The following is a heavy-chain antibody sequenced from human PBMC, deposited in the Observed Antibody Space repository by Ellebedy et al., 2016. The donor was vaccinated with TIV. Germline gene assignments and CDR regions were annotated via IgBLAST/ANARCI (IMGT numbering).Heavy chain of an antibody. CDR1: GFSFSTYW. CDR2: INQDGSEK. J-gene: IGHJ5*02. Sequence: GESLKISXAASGFSFSTYWMTWVRQAPGQGLEWVANINQDGSEKYYVDSVKGRFTISRDNAKNSLYLQMNSLRAEDTAVYYCAKDHDILTGYPNWFDPWGQGTQVTVSS. D-gene: IGHD3-9*01. V-gene: IGHV3-7*01. CDR3: AKDHDILTGYPNWFDP.